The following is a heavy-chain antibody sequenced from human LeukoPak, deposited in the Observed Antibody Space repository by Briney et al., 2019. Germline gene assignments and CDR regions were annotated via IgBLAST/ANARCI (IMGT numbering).Heavy chain of an antibody. CDR3: TKATKWLVFDS. CDR1: GASTSSHF. Sequence: SETLSLTCTVSGASTSSHFWSWMRQPPGKGLEWIGNIYIGGTTNYNPSLNSRVTMSLDTSKNQLSLQLTSVTAADTAVYYCTKATKWLVFDSWGRGTLVTVSS. CDR2: IYIGGTT. J-gene: IGHJ4*02. D-gene: IGHD6-19*01. V-gene: IGHV4-59*11.